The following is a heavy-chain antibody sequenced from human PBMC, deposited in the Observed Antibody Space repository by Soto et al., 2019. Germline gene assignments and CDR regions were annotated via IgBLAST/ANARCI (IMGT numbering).Heavy chain of an antibody. Sequence: QVQLVESGGGVVQPGRSLRLSCAASGFTFSSYTMHWVRQAPGKGLEWVAVISYDENNKYYADSVKGRFTISRDNSKNTVYLQMNSPRGGGTAVYYLARGPDSSCWLDYLGQGTLVTGSS. CDR2: ISYDENNK. CDR1: GFTFSSYT. CDR3: ARGPDSSCWLDY. V-gene: IGHV3-30-3*01. J-gene: IGHJ4*02. D-gene: IGHD6-19*01.